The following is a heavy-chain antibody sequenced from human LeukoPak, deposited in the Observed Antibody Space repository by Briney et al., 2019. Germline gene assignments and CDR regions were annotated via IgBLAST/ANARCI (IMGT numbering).Heavy chain of an antibody. CDR1: DNSISSFY. CDR3: ARGSGLGDFWSGYEY. V-gene: IGHV4-59*01. J-gene: IGHJ4*02. Sequence: SETLSLTCTVSDNSISSFYWSWIRQPPGKGLEWIGFVYKTGHTNYNPSPKSRVAISLDGSESQVSLKLSSVTAADTAVYYCARGSGLGDFWSGYEYWGQGTLVTVSS. CDR2: VYKTGHT. D-gene: IGHD3-3*01.